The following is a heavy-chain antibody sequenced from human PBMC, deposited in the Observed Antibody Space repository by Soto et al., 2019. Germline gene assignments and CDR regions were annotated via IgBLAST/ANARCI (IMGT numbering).Heavy chain of an antibody. J-gene: IGHJ6*01. D-gene: IGHD2-21*01. V-gene: IGHV3-74*01. CDR2: INRDGSVT. CDR3: ARDAIVVGHYMRI. CDR1: GLTYSTAW. Sequence: PGGSLRRSCEVSGLTYSTAWMHWVRQAPGKGLVWVSSINRDGSVTNYADSVKGRVTISRDSAEKTLYLQSNSLRADDTGVYYCARDAIVVGHYMRIWEQGPTAPASS.